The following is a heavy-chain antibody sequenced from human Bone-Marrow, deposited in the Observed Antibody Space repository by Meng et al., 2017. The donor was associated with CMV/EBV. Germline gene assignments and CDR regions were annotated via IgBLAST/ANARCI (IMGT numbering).Heavy chain of an antibody. J-gene: IGHJ4*02. D-gene: IGHD2-2*01. CDR1: GFTFSSYA. CDR3: SKGSECSSTSCTKKGSWDY. V-gene: IGHV3-23*01. Sequence: GESLKISCATSGFTFSSYAMSWVRQAPGKGLEWVSVISGSGGSTYYADSVKGRFTISRDNSKNTLYLQMNSLRAEDTAVYYCSKGSECSSTSCTKKGSWDYWGQGTLVTVSS. CDR2: ISGSGGST.